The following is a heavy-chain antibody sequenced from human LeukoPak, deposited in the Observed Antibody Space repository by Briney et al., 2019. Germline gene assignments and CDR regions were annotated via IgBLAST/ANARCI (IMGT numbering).Heavy chain of an antibody. CDR2: FDPEDGET. J-gene: IGHJ4*02. CDR3: AKVLSYSSGWYPFDR. D-gene: IGHD6-19*01. CDR1: GYTLTELS. Sequence: GASVKVSCKVSGYTLTELSMHWVRQAPGKGLEWMGGFDPEDGETIYAQKFQGRVTMTEDTSTDTAYMELSSLRSEDTAVYYCAKVLSYSSGWYPFDRWGQGTLVTVSS. V-gene: IGHV1-24*01.